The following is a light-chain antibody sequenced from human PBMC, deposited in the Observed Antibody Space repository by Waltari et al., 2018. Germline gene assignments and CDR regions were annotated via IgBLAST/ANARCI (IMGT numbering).Light chain of an antibody. V-gene: IGKV4-1*01. CDR2: WAS. CDR1: QSLLYTSNYKNY. CDR3: QQYYSRHSYT. Sequence: DFVMTQSPDSLAVSLGERATINCKSSQSLLYTSNYKNYLAWYQQKPGQPPKLLIYWASTRESGVPDRCSGSGSGTDFTLTISSRQAEDVAVYYCQQYYSRHSYTFGQGTKLEIK. J-gene: IGKJ2*01.